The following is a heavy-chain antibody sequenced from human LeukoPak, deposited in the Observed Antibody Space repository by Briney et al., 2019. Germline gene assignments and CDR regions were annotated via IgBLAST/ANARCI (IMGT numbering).Heavy chain of an antibody. CDR3: AIGYYDSSEMRRHYYYYMDV. CDR1: GRSISSYY. D-gene: IGHD3-22*01. V-gene: IGHV4-59*01. CDR2: IYYSGST. Sequence: PSETLSLTCTVSGRSISSYYWSWIRQPPGKGLEWIGYIYYSGSTNYNPSLKSRVTISVDTSKNQFSLKLSSVTAADTAVYYCAIGYYDSSEMRRHYYYYMDVWGKGTTVTVSS. J-gene: IGHJ6*03.